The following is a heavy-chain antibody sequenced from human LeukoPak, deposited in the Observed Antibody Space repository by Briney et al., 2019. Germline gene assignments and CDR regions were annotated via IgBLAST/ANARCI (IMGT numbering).Heavy chain of an antibody. CDR2: ISAYNGNT. Sequence: GASVKVSCKASGYTFTSYGISWVRQAPGQGLEWMGWISAYNGNTNYAQKLQGRVTMTTDTSTSTAYMELRSLRSDDTAVYYCARDPSSPWYSSIGAFDIWGQGTMVTVSS. D-gene: IGHD6-13*01. CDR3: ARDPSSPWYSSIGAFDI. J-gene: IGHJ3*02. CDR1: GYTFTSYG. V-gene: IGHV1-18*01.